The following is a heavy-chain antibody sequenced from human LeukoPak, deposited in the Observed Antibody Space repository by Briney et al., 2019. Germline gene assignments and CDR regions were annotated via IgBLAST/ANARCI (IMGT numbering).Heavy chain of an antibody. CDR2: ISACNGNT. V-gene: IGHV1-18*01. Sequence: ASVKVSRKASGYTFTSYGISWVRQAPGQGLEWMGWISACNGNTNYAQKLQGRVTMTTDTSTSTAYMELRSLRSDDTAVYYCARDSDSSGWSGFDYWGQGTLVTVSS. CDR3: ARDSDSSGWSGFDY. J-gene: IGHJ4*02. D-gene: IGHD6-19*01. CDR1: GYTFTSYG.